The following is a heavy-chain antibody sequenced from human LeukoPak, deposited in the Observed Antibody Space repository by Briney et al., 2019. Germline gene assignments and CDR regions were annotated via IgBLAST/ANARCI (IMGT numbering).Heavy chain of an antibody. V-gene: IGHV4-31*03. Sequence: SQTLSLTCSVSGGSISSGGYYWIWIRQHPGKGLEWIGYIYYSGSTYYNPSLKSRLTIPVDTSKNQFSLTLSSVTAADTAVYYCARDLGSLYYYGMDVWGQGTTVTVSS. CDR2: IYYSGST. CDR3: ARDLGSLYYYGMDV. CDR1: GGSISSGGYY. D-gene: IGHD6-13*01. J-gene: IGHJ6*02.